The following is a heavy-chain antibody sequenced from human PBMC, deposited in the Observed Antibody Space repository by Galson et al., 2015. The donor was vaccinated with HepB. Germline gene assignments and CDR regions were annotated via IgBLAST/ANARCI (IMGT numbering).Heavy chain of an antibody. D-gene: IGHD6-19*01. V-gene: IGHV1-69*02. CDR1: GGTFSSYT. Sequence: SVKVSCKASGGTFSSYTISWVRQAPGQGLEWMGRIIPILGIANYAQKFQGRVTITADKSTSTAYMELSSLRSEDTAVYYCAGPVAGTSGALGSPDCWGQGTLVTVSS. CDR2: IIPILGIA. CDR3: AGPVAGTSGALGSPDC. J-gene: IGHJ4*02.